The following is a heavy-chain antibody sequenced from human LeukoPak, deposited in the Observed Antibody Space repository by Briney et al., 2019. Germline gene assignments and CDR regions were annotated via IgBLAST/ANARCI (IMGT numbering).Heavy chain of an antibody. V-gene: IGHV4-39*01. CDR2: IYYSGST. Sequence: KPSETLSLTCTVSGGSLSSSSYYWGWIRQPPGKGLEWIGSIYYSGSTYYNPSLKSRVTISVDTSKNQFSLKLSSVTAADPAVYYCASAADSGGFDYWGQGTLVTVSS. D-gene: IGHD2-15*01. CDR1: GGSLSSSSYY. CDR3: ASAADSGGFDY. J-gene: IGHJ4*02.